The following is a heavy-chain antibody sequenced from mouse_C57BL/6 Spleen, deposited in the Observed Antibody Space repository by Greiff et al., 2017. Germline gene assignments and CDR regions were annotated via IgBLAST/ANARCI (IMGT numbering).Heavy chain of an antibody. D-gene: IGHD3-2*02. V-gene: IGHV2-4*01. CDR3: ATDSSGPSYAMDY. J-gene: IGHJ4*01. CDR2: IWSGGST. Sequence: VQLVESGPGLVQPSQSLSITCTVSGFSLTSYGVHWVRQPPGKGLEWLGVIWSGGSTDYNAAFISRLSISKDNSKSQVFFKMNSLQADDTAIYYCATDSSGPSYAMDYWGQGTSVTVSS. CDR1: GFSLTSYG.